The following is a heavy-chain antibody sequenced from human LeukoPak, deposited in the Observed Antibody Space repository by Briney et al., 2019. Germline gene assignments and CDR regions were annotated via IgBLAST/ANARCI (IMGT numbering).Heavy chain of an antibody. V-gene: IGHV4-59*08. J-gene: IGHJ6*02. CDR2: IYYSGST. CDR1: GGSIRSYY. Sequence: SETLSLTCTVSGGSIRSYYWSWIRQPPGKGLEWIGYIYYSGSTNYNPSLKSRVTISVDTSKNQIYLKLSSVTAADTAVYYCARHNYGSGSYYHYYYYGMDVWGQGTTVTVSS. D-gene: IGHD3-10*01. CDR3: ARHNYGSGSYYHYYYYGMDV.